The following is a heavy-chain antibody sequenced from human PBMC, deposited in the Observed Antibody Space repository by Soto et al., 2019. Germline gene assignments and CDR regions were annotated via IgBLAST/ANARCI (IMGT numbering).Heavy chain of an antibody. Sequence: QVQLVESGGGVVQPGRSLRLSCAASGFTFSSYAMHWVRQAPGKGLEWVAVISYDGSNKYYADSVKGRFTISRDNSKNPLYLQMNSLRAEDTAVYYCARAVAEGREFDYWGQGTLVTVSS. CDR1: GFTFSSYA. CDR2: ISYDGSNK. D-gene: IGHD6-19*01. V-gene: IGHV3-30-3*01. CDR3: ARAVAEGREFDY. J-gene: IGHJ4*02.